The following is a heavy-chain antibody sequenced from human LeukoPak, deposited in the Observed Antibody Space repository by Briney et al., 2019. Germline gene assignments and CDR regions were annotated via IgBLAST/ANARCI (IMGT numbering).Heavy chain of an antibody. Sequence: PSETLSLTCTVSNYSINTGYYWGWIRQSPGKGLEWIGSIYHSGNTYYNPSLKSRVTISVDTSKSQFSLKLNSVTAADTAVYHCARDNGSGSYYINWFDPWGQGTLVTVSS. V-gene: IGHV4-38-2*02. D-gene: IGHD3-10*01. CDR3: ARDNGSGSYYINWFDP. J-gene: IGHJ5*02. CDR2: IYHSGNT. CDR1: NYSINTGYY.